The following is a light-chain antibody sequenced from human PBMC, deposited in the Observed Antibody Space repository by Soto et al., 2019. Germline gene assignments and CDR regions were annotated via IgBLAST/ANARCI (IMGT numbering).Light chain of an antibody. CDR3: DSYTSSSSYV. CDR1: SSDVGGYKY. Sequence: QSALTQPASVSGSPGQSITISCTGTSSDVGGYKYVSWYQQHPGKAPKLMIYDVSNRPSGVSDLFSGSKSGNTASLTISGLQSEDEADYYCDSYTSSSSYVFGTGTKLTVL. J-gene: IGLJ1*01. CDR2: DVS. V-gene: IGLV2-14*01.